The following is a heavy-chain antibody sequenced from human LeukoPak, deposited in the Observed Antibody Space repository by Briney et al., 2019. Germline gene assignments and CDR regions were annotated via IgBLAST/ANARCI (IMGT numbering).Heavy chain of an antibody. D-gene: IGHD2-2*01. CDR2: ISSSSGTI. CDR3: ARTYCSSTSCSAGYYYYYMDV. V-gene: IGHV3-48*01. J-gene: IGHJ6*03. Sequence: PGGSLRLSCVASGFTFSTYSMNWVRQVPGKGLEWVSYISSSSGTIYYADSVKGRFTISRDNAKNSLYLQMNSLRAEDTAVYYCARTYCSSTSCSAGYYYYYMDVWGNGTTVTVSS. CDR1: GFTFSTYS.